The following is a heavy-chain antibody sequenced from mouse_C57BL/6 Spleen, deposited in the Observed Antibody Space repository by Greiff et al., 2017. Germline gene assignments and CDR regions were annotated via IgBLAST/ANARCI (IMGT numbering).Heavy chain of an antibody. V-gene: IGHV14-3*01. CDR3: ARGDDYGSSHGYFEV. D-gene: IGHD1-1*01. J-gene: IGHJ1*03. CDR1: GFNIKNTC. Sequence: EVQLQQSVAELVRPGASVKLSCTASGFNIKNTCMHWVKQRPEQGLEWIGRIDPANGNTKSAPKFQGKATSTADPSSNTAYLQLSSLTSEDTALYYCARGDDYGSSHGYFEVWGTGTTVTVAS. CDR2: IDPANGNT.